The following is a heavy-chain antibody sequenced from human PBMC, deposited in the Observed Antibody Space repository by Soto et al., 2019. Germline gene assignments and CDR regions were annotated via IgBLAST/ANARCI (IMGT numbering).Heavy chain of an antibody. D-gene: IGHD3-10*01. CDR2: FYNNENP. V-gene: IGHV4-39*01. J-gene: IGHJ4*02. CDR3: ARAKLHGSGSYLLRIGFYFDY. Sequence: SETLSLTCSVSGGSINSRSYCWGWIRQPPGKRLEWIGPFYNNENPNYNPSLKSRVTISVDTSKNQFSLKLNSVTVADTAVYYCARAKLHGSGSYLLRIGFYFDYWGQGTLVTVSS. CDR1: GGSINSRSYC.